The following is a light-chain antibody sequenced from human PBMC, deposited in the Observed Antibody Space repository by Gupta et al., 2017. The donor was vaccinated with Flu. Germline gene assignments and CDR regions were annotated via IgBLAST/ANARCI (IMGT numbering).Light chain of an antibody. CDR2: EVS. V-gene: IGLV2-23*02. CDR1: SSDVGSYNL. CDR3: CSYAGNSILV. Sequence: QSALTQPASVSGSPGQSITISCTGTSSDVGSYNLVSWYQQHPDTAPKVMIYEVSKRPSGVSNRFSGSKSGNTASLTISRLQAEDEADYYCCSYAGNSILVFGGGTKLTVL. J-gene: IGLJ2*01.